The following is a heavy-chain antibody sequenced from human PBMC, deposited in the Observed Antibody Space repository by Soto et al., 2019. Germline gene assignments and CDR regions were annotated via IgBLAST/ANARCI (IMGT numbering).Heavy chain of an antibody. CDR3: ARTSYYYDSSGYAPDAFDI. V-gene: IGHV3-30-3*01. D-gene: IGHD3-22*01. Sequence: PGGSLRLSCAASGFTFSSYAMRWVRQAPGKGLEWVAVISYDGSNKYYADSVKGRFTISRDNSKNTLYLQMNSLRAEDTAVYYCARTSYYYDSSGYAPDAFDIWGQGTMVTVSS. CDR2: ISYDGSNK. J-gene: IGHJ3*02. CDR1: GFTFSSYA.